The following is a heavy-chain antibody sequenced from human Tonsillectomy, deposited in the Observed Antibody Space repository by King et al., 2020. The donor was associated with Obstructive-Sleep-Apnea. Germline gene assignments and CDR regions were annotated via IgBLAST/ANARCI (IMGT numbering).Heavy chain of an antibody. CDR3: ARLDTAMVTLDY. J-gene: IGHJ4*02. Sequence: QLQESGPGLVKPSETLSLTCTVSVGSISYNYWSWIRQPPGKGLEWIGYIYYSGSTNSNPSLKSRVIISVDTSKNQFSLKLSSVTAADTAVYYCARLDTAMVTLDYWGQGILVTVSS. D-gene: IGHD5-18*01. CDR1: VGSISYNY. V-gene: IGHV4-59*01. CDR2: IYYSGST.